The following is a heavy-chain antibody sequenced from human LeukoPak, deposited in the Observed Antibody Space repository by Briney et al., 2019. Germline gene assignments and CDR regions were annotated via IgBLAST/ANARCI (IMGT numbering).Heavy chain of an antibody. CDR1: GGSISSYY. Sequence: SETLSLTCTVSGGSISSYYWSWIRQPPGKGLEWIGYIYYSGSTTYNPSLKSRVTISVDTSKNQFSLKLSSVTAADTAVYYCARVARVDFGVVTYYYYYMDVWGKGTTVTVSS. CDR2: IYYSGST. D-gene: IGHD3-3*01. V-gene: IGHV4-59*01. J-gene: IGHJ6*03. CDR3: ARVARVDFGVVTYYYYYMDV.